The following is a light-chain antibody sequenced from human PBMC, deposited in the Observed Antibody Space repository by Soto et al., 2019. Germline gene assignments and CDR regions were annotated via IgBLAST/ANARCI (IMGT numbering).Light chain of an antibody. CDR2: DAS. CDR1: QSVSSY. Sequence: EIVLTQSPATLSLSPGERATLSCRASQSVSSYLAWYQQKPGQAPRLLIYDASNRATGIPARFSGSGPGTDFTLTISSLEPEDFAVYYCQHRSNWHITFGQGTRLEIK. V-gene: IGKV3D-11*02. CDR3: QHRSNWHIT. J-gene: IGKJ5*01.